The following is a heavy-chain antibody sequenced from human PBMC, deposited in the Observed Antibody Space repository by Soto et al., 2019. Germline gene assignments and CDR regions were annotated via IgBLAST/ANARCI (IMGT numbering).Heavy chain of an antibody. CDR3: AKEPQPLAVAGNDAFDI. J-gene: IGHJ3*02. D-gene: IGHD6-19*01. Sequence: EVQLLESGGGLVQPGGSLRLSCAASGFTFSSYAMSWVRQAPGKGLEWVSAISGSGGSTYYADSVKGRFTISRDKSKNTLYLQMNSLRAEDTAVYYCAKEPQPLAVAGNDAFDIWGQGTMVTVSS. V-gene: IGHV3-23*01. CDR2: ISGSGGST. CDR1: GFTFSSYA.